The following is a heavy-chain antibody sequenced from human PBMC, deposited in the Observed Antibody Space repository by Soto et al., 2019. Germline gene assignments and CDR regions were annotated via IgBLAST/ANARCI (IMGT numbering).Heavy chain of an antibody. V-gene: IGHV3-23*01. CDR1: AFSLTSCS. CDR3: AKGEMATIRNSFDP. J-gene: IGHJ5*02. D-gene: IGHD5-12*01. Sequence: ESLRLSCVTSAFSLTSCSMSWVRQTAGKGLEWVSALSRSGGATYYADSVKGRFTISRDTSTNTLYLQMSNLRAEDTAIYYCAKGEMATIRNSFDPWGQGTLVTVSS. CDR2: LSRSGGAT.